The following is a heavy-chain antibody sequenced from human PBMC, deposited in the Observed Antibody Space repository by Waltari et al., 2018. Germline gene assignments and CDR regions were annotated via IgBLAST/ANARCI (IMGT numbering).Heavy chain of an antibody. J-gene: IGHJ6*02. CDR1: GASTRSANYF. Sequence: QVQLQESGPGLVRPSQTLSLTCTVSGASTRSANYFWTWVRRPAGKGLEWIGRIFPSGATDHNPSLKSRVTISVDTSNQFSLKLSSVTAADTAVYYCASSPWADKPAGLDVWGQGTTVTVSS. V-gene: IGHV4-61*02. CDR2: IFPSGAT. CDR3: ASSPWADKPAGLDV.